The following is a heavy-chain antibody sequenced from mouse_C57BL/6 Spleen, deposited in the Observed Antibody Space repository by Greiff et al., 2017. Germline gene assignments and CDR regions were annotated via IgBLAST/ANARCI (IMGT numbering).Heavy chain of an antibody. Sequence: EVNLVESGGGLVKPGGSLKLSCAASGFTFSDYGMHWVRQAPEKGLEWVAYISSGRSTIYYEDTVKGRFTISRDNDKNTLFRPMTSWRSEDTAMYYCARAFEYALDYWGQGTSVTVSS. CDR1: GFTFSDYG. CDR3: ARAFEYALDY. V-gene: IGHV5-17*01. J-gene: IGHJ4*01. CDR2: ISSGRSTI.